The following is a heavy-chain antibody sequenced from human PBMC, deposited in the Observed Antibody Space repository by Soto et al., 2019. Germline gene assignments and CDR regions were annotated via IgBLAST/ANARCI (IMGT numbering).Heavy chain of an antibody. V-gene: IGHV5-51*01. D-gene: IGHD2-8*01. J-gene: IGHJ6*02. CDR1: GYSFTSYW. CDR3: ARLACTNGVCFYGMDV. Sequence: PGESLKISCKGSGYSFTSYWIGWVRQMPGQGLEWMGIIYPGDSDTRYSPSFQGQVTISADKSISTAYLEWSSLKASETAMYYCARLACTNGVCFYGMDVWGQGTTVTVSS. CDR2: IYPGDSDT.